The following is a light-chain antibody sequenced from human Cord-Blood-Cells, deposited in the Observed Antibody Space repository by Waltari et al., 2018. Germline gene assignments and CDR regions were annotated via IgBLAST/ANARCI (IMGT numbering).Light chain of an antibody. CDR3: SSYTSSSTLV. CDR1: TRDVGGYNY. CDR2: DVS. J-gene: IGLJ3*02. Sequence: QSPLPRPASVSGPPGQSSPISCPGTTRDVGGYNYVPWYQQHPGKAPKLMIYDVSNLPSGVSNRFSGSKSGNTASLTISGLQAEDEADYYCSSYTSSSTLVFGGGTKLTVL. V-gene: IGLV2-14*03.